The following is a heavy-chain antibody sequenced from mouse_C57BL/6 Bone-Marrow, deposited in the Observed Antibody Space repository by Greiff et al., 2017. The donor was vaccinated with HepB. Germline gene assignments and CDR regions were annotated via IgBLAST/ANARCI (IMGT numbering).Heavy chain of an antibody. V-gene: IGHV1-82*01. CDR1: GYAFSSSW. Sequence: QVQLQQSGPELVKPGASVKISCTASGYAFSSSWMNWVKQRPGKGLEWIGRIYPGDGETNYNGKFKGKATLTADKSSSTAYMQLSSLTAEDSAVYCCARKGTTVVAPDYWGQGATLTVSS. CDR2: IYPGDGET. J-gene: IGHJ2*01. CDR3: ARKGTTVVAPDY. D-gene: IGHD1-1*01.